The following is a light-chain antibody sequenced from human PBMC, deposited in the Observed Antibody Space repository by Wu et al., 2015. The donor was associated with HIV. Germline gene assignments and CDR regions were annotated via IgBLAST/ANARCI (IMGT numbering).Light chain of an antibody. CDR2: DAS. Sequence: EIVLTQSPGTLSLSPGERAALSCRASQSVSKYLVWYQQKPGQAPRLLISDASNRATGIPDRFSGSGSGTDFTLTISSLEPEDSAVYYCQQRSNWPRTFGQGTKVEIK. V-gene: IGKV3-11*01. J-gene: IGKJ2*01. CDR1: QSVSKY. CDR3: QQRSNWPRT.